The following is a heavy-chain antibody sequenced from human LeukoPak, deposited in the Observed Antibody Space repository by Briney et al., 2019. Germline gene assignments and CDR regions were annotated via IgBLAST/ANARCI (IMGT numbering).Heavy chain of an antibody. V-gene: IGHV3-48*03. J-gene: IGHJ4*02. CDR2: ISSSGSTI. D-gene: IGHD3-16*01. CDR3: ARGKSGLYTFDY. Sequence: GGSLRLSCAASGFTFSNYEMNWVRQAPGKGLEWVAHISSSGSTIYYADSVKGRFTISRDNTKNSLFLQMNSLRAEDTAVYYCARGKSGLYTFDYWGQGTLVTVSS. CDR1: GFTFSNYE.